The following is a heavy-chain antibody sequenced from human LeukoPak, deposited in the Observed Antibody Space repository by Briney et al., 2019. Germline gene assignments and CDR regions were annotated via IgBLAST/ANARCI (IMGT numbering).Heavy chain of an antibody. Sequence: GGSLRLSCAASGFIFSNYGMHWVRQVPGKGLEWLAVISFGDGSDKNYADSVKGRFIISRDNSQNTLSLQMNTLRAEDTAVYYCAKSPYYDFWPFDYWGQGALVTVSS. D-gene: IGHD3-3*01. CDR3: AKSPYYDFWPFDY. CDR1: GFIFSNYG. CDR2: ISFGDGSDK. J-gene: IGHJ4*02. V-gene: IGHV3-33*06.